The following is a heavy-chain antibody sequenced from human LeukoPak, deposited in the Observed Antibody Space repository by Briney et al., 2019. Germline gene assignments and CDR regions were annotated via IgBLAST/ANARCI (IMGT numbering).Heavy chain of an antibody. Sequence: PGGSLRLSCAASGFTFSSYAMGWVRQAPGKGLEWVSSIKGGGGDPFYAESVRGRFTISRDNSKNTLYLQLNSLRAEDTAVYYCARERCSSTSCYGFDYWGQGTLVTVSS. CDR2: IKGGGGDP. CDR1: GFTFSSYA. D-gene: IGHD2-2*01. V-gene: IGHV3-23*01. CDR3: ARERCSSTSCYGFDY. J-gene: IGHJ4*02.